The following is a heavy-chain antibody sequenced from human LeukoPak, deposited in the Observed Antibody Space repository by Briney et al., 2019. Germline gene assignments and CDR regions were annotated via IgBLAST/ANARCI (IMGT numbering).Heavy chain of an antibody. CDR1: GYTFNIYA. V-gene: IGHV1-3*01. CDR2: IHAGNSNT. CDR3: ARSVVVAEGLDYDY. J-gene: IGHJ4*02. Sequence: GASVKVSCKTSGYTFNIYAMHWVRQAPGQRLEWMGWIHAGNSNTKYSQNFQGRVTITRDTSTSTVYMELSSLRSEDTAVYYCARSVVVAEGLDYDYWGQGTLVTVSS. D-gene: IGHD2-15*01.